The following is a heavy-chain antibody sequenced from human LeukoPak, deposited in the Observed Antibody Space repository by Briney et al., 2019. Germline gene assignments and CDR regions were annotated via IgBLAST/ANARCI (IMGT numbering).Heavy chain of an antibody. D-gene: IGHD3-3*01. J-gene: IGHJ6*02. Sequence: PGASVKVSCKASRYIFTSYYIHWVRQAPGQGLEWMGWINPNSGYTNYAQKFLGRVTMTRDTSTSTAYMELTSLRSDDTAVYYCARDRRSIGGYYYYGMDVWGQGTTVTVSS. CDR2: INPNSGYT. CDR1: RYIFTSYY. CDR3: ARDRRSIGGYYYYGMDV. V-gene: IGHV1-2*02.